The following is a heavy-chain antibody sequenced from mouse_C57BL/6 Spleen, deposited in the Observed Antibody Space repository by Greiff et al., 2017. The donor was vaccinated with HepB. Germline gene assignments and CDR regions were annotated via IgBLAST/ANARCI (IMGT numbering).Heavy chain of an antibody. CDR2: SRNKANDYTT. J-gene: IGHJ2*01. CDR1: GFTFSDFY. D-gene: IGHD2-3*01. V-gene: IGHV7-1*01. Sequence: EVKLVESGGGLVQSGRSLRLSCATSGFTFSDFYMEWVRQAPGKGLEWIAASRNKANDYTTEYSASVKGRFIVSRDTSQSILYLQMNALRAEDTAIYYCARADGYYGYFDYWGQGTTLTVSS. CDR3: ARADGYYGYFDY.